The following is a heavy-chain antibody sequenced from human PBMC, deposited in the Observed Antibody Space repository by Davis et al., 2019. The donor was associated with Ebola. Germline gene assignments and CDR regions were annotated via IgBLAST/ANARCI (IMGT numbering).Heavy chain of an antibody. CDR1: GFTVSSNY. J-gene: IGHJ6*02. Sequence: GESLKISCAASGFTVSSNYMSWVRQAPGKGLEWVSAISGSGGSTYYADSVKGRFTISRDNSKNTLYLQMNSLRAEDTAVYYCAKGGLYYYGMDVWGQGTTVTVAS. D-gene: IGHD6-25*01. CDR2: ISGSGGST. V-gene: IGHV3-23*01. CDR3: AKGGLYYYGMDV.